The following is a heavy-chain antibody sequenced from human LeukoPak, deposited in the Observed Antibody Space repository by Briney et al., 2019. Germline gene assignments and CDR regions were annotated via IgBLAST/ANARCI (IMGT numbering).Heavy chain of an antibody. J-gene: IGHJ4*02. V-gene: IGHV4-39*07. CDR2: IYYSA. Sequence: PSETLSLTCTISGVSINSSSYYWGWIRQPPGKGLEWIGSIYYSAYYNPSLKSRVTISVDTSKNQFSLNLRSLTAADTAVYYCARPNYSSSWYFDSWGQGTLVTVSS. D-gene: IGHD6-13*01. CDR1: GVSINSSSYY. CDR3: ARPNYSSSWYFDS.